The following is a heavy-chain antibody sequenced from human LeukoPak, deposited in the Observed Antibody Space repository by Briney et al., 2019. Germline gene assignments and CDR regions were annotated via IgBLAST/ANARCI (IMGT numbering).Heavy chain of an antibody. D-gene: IGHD3-22*01. J-gene: IGHJ4*02. Sequence: GGSLRLSCAASGFTFSDYYMSWIRQAPGRGLEWVSYISSSGGTIYYADSVKGRFTISRDNAKNSLYLQMNSLRAEDTAVYYCARVRSGYHFDYWGQGTLVTVSS. CDR3: ARVRSGYHFDY. CDR2: ISSSGGTI. CDR1: GFTFSDYY. V-gene: IGHV3-11*04.